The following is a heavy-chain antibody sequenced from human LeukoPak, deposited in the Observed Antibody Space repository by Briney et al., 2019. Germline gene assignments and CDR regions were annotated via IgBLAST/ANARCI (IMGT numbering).Heavy chain of an antibody. CDR2: IWYDGSNK. CDR1: GFTFSSYA. Sequence: GGSLRLSCSASGFTFSSYAMHWVRQAPGKGLEWVAVIWYDGSNKYYADSVKGRFTISRDNSKNTLYLQMNTLRAEDTAVYYCARDKGHYYDSSGYPLYYFDYWGQGTLVTVSS. V-gene: IGHV3-33*08. D-gene: IGHD3-22*01. CDR3: ARDKGHYYDSSGYPLYYFDY. J-gene: IGHJ4*02.